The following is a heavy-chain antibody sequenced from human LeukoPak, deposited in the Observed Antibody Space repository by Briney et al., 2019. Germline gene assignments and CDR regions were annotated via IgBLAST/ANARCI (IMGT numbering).Heavy chain of an antibody. CDR1: GGSISSYY. CDR3: ATSHDVKTAPYDL. CDR2: IFTSGWT. D-gene: IGHD2-21*01. Sequence: SETLSLTCTVSGGSISSYYWSWVRQSPGKGLEWVGYIFTSGWTDYNPSLKSRVTMSVDTSKNQLSMELRFLTAADTAVYYCATSHDVKTAPYDLWGQGTLVTVSS. J-gene: IGHJ5*02. V-gene: IGHV4-4*09.